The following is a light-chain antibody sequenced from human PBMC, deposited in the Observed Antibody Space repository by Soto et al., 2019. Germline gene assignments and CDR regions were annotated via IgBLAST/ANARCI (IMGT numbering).Light chain of an antibody. CDR1: QSIDTY. J-gene: IGKJ1*01. Sequence: IQMTQSPSSLSASVGDRVTITCRASQSIDTYLNWYQQRPGKAPNLLIYSTSTLQSGVPSRFSGSGSGTDFTLTISSLQPEDVATYYCQQTHRTPTFGQGTKV. CDR2: STS. V-gene: IGKV1-39*01. CDR3: QQTHRTPT.